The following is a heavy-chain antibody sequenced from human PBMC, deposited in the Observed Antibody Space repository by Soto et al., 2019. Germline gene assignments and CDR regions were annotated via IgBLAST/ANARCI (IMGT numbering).Heavy chain of an antibody. V-gene: IGHV4-4*07. CDR2: IYTSGST. D-gene: IGHD3-22*01. J-gene: IGHJ4*02. CDR1: GGYISSYY. Sequence: SETQSLTCTVSGGYISSYYGSWIRQPAGKGLEWIGRIYTSGSTNYNPSLKSRVTMSVDTSKNQFSLKLSSVTAADTAVYYCARDPGDSSGYYFPPTHWGQGTLVTVSS. CDR3: ARDPGDSSGYYFPPTH.